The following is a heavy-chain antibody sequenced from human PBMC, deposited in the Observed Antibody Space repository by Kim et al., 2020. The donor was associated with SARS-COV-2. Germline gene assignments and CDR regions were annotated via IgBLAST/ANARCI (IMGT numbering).Heavy chain of an antibody. CDR3: TSKYYYDTSGYYYADW. Sequence: SEILSLTCTVSSHSTSSGYYWGWIRQSPGKGLEWIGSVHQSSMTYYNPSLRSRVTISVDTSKNQFSLRLNSVTAADTAVYYCTSKYYYDTSGYYYADWWGQGTLVTVSS. V-gene: IGHV4-38-2*02. D-gene: IGHD3-22*01. CDR1: SHSTSSGYY. J-gene: IGHJ4*02. CDR2: VHQSSMT.